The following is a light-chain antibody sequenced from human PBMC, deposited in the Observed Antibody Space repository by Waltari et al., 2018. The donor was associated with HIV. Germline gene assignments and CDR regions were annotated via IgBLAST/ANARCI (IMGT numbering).Light chain of an antibody. CDR3: CSYAGSYTLV. Sequence: QSALTQPRSVSGSPGQSVTISCTGTSSDVGGYNYVSWYQQHPGKAPRLMIYGVSKGTSGVPDRFAGAKSGNTASLTISGLQADDEADYYCCSYAGSYTLVFGGGTKLTVL. CDR1: SSDVGGYNY. V-gene: IGLV2-11*01. CDR2: GVS. J-gene: IGLJ3*02.